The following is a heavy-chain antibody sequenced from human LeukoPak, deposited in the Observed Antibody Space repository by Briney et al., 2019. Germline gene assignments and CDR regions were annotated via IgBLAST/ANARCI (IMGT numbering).Heavy chain of an antibody. CDR1: GRSFSGYY. CDR3: ARGNHRQTTFDC. J-gene: IGHJ4*02. D-gene: IGHD1-14*01. V-gene: IGHV4-34*01. Sequence: SETLSLTCALYGRSFSGYYWSWIRQPPGKGLEWIGEINHSGSNNYNPSLKGRVTIPVHTSKNQFSLKLSSVTAADSAVYYCARGNHRQTTFDCRLQRGLV. CDR2: INHSGSN.